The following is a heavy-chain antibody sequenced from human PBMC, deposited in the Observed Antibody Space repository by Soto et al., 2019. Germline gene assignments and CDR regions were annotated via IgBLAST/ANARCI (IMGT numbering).Heavy chain of an antibody. CDR2: ISYDGSNK. V-gene: IGHV3-30*18. CDR3: AKDTRFLGMTFDY. Sequence: GGSLRLSCAASGFTFSSYGMHWVRQAPGKGLEWVAVISYDGSNKYYADSVKGRFTISRDNSKNRLYLQMNSLRAEDTAVYYCAKDTRFLGMTFDYWGQGTLVTVSS. CDR1: GFTFSSYG. J-gene: IGHJ4*02. D-gene: IGHD3-3*01.